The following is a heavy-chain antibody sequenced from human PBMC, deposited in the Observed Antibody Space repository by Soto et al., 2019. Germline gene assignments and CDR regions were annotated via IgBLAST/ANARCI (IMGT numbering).Heavy chain of an antibody. CDR1: GYTFSNEA. CDR3: ARASRYYWNYMMY. CDR2: VSAYNGNT. D-gene: IGHD1-7*01. Sequence: QVQLVQSGAEVKKPGASVKVSCKASGYTFSNEAITWVRQAPGQGLEWMGWVSAYNGNTNYAQKFKGRVTRTTDTSPSTAYVEMRSLRYGDTGVYFCARASRYYWNYMMYWGQGTLVTVSS. J-gene: IGHJ4*02. V-gene: IGHV1-18*01.